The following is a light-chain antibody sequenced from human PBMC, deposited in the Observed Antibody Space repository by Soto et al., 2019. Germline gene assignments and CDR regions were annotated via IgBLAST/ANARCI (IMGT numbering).Light chain of an antibody. CDR1: QSVSSN. CDR2: GAS. Sequence: EIVMTQSPATLSVSPGERATLSCRASQSVSSNLAWYQQKPGQAPRLLIYGASTRATGIPARFSGSGSGTEFTLTISSLQSEDFAVYCCQQYNNWPPETFGQGTK. J-gene: IGKJ1*01. V-gene: IGKV3-15*01. CDR3: QQYNNWPPET.